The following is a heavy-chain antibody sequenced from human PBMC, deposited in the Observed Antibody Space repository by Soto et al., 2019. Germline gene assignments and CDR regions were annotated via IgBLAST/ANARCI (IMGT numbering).Heavy chain of an antibody. V-gene: IGHV2-5*02. J-gene: IGHJ6*02. CDR2: IYWDDDK. Sequence: SGPTLVNPTQTLTLTCAFSGFSLTRGVAVGWIRQPPGKALEWLALIYWDDDKRYSPFLKSRLTITKDSFINQVVLTMTNLGPVDTATYYCSRDSYGSGYGMDDWVQGTPVTVSS. CDR3: SRDSYGSGYGMDD. CDR1: GFSLTRGVA. D-gene: IGHD3-10*01.